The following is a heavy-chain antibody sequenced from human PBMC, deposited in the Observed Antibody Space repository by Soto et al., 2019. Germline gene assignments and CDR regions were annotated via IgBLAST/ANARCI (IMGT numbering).Heavy chain of an antibody. V-gene: IGHV1-3*01. CDR3: ATEIDGTTVTSLDY. J-gene: IGHJ4*02. CDR2: INADNGNT. D-gene: IGHD4-17*01. CDR1: GYTFRGSV. Sequence: QVQLVQYGAEVKKPGASVKVSCKASGYTFRGSVMHWVRQAPVQRLEWMGWINADNGNTKYSQKFKGRVTITWDTSASTAYMELRRLRSEDTTEYYCATEIDGTTVTSLDYWGQGTLVTVSS.